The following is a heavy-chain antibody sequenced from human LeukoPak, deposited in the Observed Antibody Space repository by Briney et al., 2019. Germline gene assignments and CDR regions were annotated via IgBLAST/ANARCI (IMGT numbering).Heavy chain of an antibody. J-gene: IGHJ4*02. V-gene: IGHV4-4*07. CDR1: GGSISSYY. Sequence: SETLSLTCTVSGGSISSYYWSWIRQPAGKGLEWIGRIYTSGSTNYNPSLKSRVTMSVDTSKNQFSLKLSSVTAADTAVYYCARVTPYCGDYVDYFDYWGQGTLVTVSS. CDR3: ARVTPYCGDYVDYFDY. CDR2: IYTSGST. D-gene: IGHD4-17*01.